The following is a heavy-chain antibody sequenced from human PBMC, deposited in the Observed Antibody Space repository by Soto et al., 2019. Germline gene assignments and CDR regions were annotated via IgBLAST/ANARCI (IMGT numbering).Heavy chain of an antibody. Sequence: QLQLQESGSGLVKPSQTLSLTCGVSDGSINSGCYSWSWIGQPPGKSRQWLGYIYHSGRTYYNPSRMCRVTISVDRSKNQFSLKLSSVTAADTAVYYCARVPDYWGQGTLVTVSS. CDR2: IYHSGRT. CDR1: DGSINSGCYS. CDR3: ARVPDY. J-gene: IGHJ4*02. V-gene: IGHV4-30-2*01.